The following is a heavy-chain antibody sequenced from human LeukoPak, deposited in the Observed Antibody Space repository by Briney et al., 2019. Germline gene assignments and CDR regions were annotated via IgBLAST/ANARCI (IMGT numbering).Heavy chain of an antibody. V-gene: IGHV1-18*01. D-gene: IGHD6-13*01. CDR3: ARESVERQQLVLWDYYYGMDV. J-gene: IGHJ6*02. CDR2: INTYNADT. Sequence: ASVKVSCKASGYTFTSYGINWVLQAPGQGLEWMGWINTYNADTNYAQRLQGRVTMTADTSTNTAYMELRSLRSDDTAVYYCARESVERQQLVLWDYYYGMDVWGQGTTVTVSS. CDR1: GYTFTSYG.